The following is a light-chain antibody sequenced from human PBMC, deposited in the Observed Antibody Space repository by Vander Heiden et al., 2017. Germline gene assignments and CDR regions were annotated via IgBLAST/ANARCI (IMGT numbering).Light chain of an antibody. J-gene: IGLJ1*01. CDR3: TSYTTASTLV. CDR1: NNDVGGYTY. V-gene: IGLV2-14*01. Sequence: QSALTQPASVSGSPGQSITIPCPGTNNDVGGYTYVSWYKQDPGKAPKLIISEVSKRPSGISNRFSGSKSGNTASLTISGLQAEDEGNYYCTSYTTASTLVFGSGTTVTVL. CDR2: EVS.